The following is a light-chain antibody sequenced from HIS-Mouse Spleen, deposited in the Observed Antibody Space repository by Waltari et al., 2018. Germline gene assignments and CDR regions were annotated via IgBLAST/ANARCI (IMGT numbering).Light chain of an antibody. Sequence: QSALTQPRSVSGSPGQSVTISCPGTSRDVGGYHYVSWYQQHPGKAPKLMVYDISTRPSGVPDRFSGSKSGNTASLTISGLQAEDEADYYCCSYAGSYTWVFGGGTKLTVL. CDR1: SRDVGGYHY. V-gene: IGLV2-11*01. J-gene: IGLJ3*02. CDR3: CSYAGSYTWV. CDR2: DIS.